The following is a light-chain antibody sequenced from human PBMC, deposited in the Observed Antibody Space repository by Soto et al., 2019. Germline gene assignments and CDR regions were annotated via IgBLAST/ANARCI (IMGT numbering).Light chain of an antibody. J-gene: IGLJ2*01. Sequence: SYERTQPPSVSMAPGKTARITCGGNNIGSKSVHWYQQKPGQAPVLVIYYDSDRPSGIPERFSGSNSGNTATLTISRVEAGDEAYYYCQVWDSSSDHPVFGGGTKLTFL. CDR3: QVWDSSSDHPV. CDR1: NIGSKS. CDR2: YDS. V-gene: IGLV3-21*04.